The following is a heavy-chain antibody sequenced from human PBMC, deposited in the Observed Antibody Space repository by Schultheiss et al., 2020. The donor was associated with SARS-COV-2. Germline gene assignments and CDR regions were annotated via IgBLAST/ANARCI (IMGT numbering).Heavy chain of an antibody. CDR1: GGSFSGYY. CDR2: INHSGST. J-gene: IGHJ4*02. CDR3: AKDPRAVVLMVYAFDY. Sequence: SETLSLTCAVYGGSFSGYYWSWIRQPPGKGLEWIGEINHSGSTNYNPSLKSRVTISVDTSKNQFSLKLSSVTAADTAVYYCAKDPRAVVLMVYAFDYWGQGTLVTVSS. V-gene: IGHV4-34*01. D-gene: IGHD2-8*01.